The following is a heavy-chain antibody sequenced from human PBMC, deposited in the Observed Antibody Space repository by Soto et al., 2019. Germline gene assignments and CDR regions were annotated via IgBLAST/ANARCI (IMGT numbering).Heavy chain of an antibody. V-gene: IGHV1-3*01. CDR3: ARVAMATITAFDI. CDR2: INAGNGNT. CDR1: GYTFTSYA. Sequence: ASVKVSCKASGYTFTSYAMHWVRQAPGQRLERMGWINAGNGNTKYSQKFQGRVTITRDTSASTAYMELSSLRSEDTAVYYCARVAMATITAFDIWGQGTMVTVSS. J-gene: IGHJ3*02. D-gene: IGHD4-4*01.